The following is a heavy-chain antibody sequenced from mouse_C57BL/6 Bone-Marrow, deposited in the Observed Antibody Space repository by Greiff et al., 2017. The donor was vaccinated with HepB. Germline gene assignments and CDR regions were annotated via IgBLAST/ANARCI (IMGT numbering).Heavy chain of an antibody. J-gene: IGHJ4*01. V-gene: IGHV5-17*01. CDR3: ARPNYGSRYYAIDY. Sequence: EVNVVESGGGLVKPGGSLKLSCAASGFTFSDYGMHWVRQAPEKGLEWVAYISSGSSTIYYADTLKGRFTISRDNAKNTLFLQMTRLRSEDTAMYYYARPNYGSRYYAIDYWGQGTSVTVAS. D-gene: IGHD1-1*01. CDR2: ISSGSSTI. CDR1: GFTFSDYG.